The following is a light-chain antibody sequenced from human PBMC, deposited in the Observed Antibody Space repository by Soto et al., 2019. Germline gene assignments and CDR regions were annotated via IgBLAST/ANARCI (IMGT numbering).Light chain of an antibody. Sequence: EIVLTQSPGTLSLSPGERATLSCRASQNVANYLDWYQQKPGQAPRLLIYGASTRATGIPARFSGSRSGTDFTLTISSLQSEDFAVYYCHQYNNWPLTFGGGTKVDIK. CDR3: HQYNNWPLT. CDR2: GAS. V-gene: IGKV3-15*01. CDR1: QNVANY. J-gene: IGKJ4*01.